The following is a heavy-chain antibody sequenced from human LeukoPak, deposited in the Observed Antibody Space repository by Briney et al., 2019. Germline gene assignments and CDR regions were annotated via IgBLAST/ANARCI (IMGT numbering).Heavy chain of an antibody. Sequence: SETLSLTCAVYGGSFSGYYWSWIRQPPGKGLEWIGEINHSGSTNYNPSLKSRVTISVDTSKNQFSLKLSSVTAADTAVYYCARDHYSYYGSGSYCYWGQGTLVTVSS. D-gene: IGHD3-10*01. CDR2: INHSGST. J-gene: IGHJ4*02. V-gene: IGHV4-34*01. CDR1: GGSFSGYY. CDR3: ARDHYSYYGSGSYCY.